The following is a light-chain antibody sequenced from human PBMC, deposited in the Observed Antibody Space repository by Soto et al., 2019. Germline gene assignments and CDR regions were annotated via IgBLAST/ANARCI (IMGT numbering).Light chain of an antibody. J-gene: IGKJ5*01. CDR1: QNIVNW. Sequence: DIQMTQSPSTLSPPIGDRVTITCRASQNIVNWLAWYQQKPGKAPKILIYGASTLESGVPSRFSGSGSGTEFTLTITNLQPDDFATYYCLQYNTFYATFGQGTRLEIK. V-gene: IGKV1-5*01. CDR3: LQYNTFYAT. CDR2: GAS.